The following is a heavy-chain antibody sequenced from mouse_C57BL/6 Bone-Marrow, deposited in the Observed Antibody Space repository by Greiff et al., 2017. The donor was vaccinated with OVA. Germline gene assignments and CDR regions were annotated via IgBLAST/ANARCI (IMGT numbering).Heavy chain of an antibody. CDR1: GYTFTSYG. Sequence: VMLVESGAELARPGASVKLSCKASGYTFTSYGISWVKQRTGQGLEWIGEILPGSGSTNYNEKFKGKATFTADTSSNTAYMQLSSLTTEDSAIYYCARKTTVVASDYWGQGTTLTVSS. CDR2: ILPGSGST. J-gene: IGHJ2*01. D-gene: IGHD1-1*01. V-gene: IGHV1-81*01. CDR3: ARKTTVVASDY.